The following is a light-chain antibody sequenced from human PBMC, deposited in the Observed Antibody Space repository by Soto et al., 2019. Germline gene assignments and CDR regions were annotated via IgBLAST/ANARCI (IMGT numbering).Light chain of an antibody. CDR2: EVS. V-gene: IGLV2-14*01. CDR3: CSYTSNTTPV. CDR1: SSDVGGYAY. J-gene: IGLJ3*02. Sequence: QSALTQPASVSGSPGQSITISCTGTSSDVGGYAYVSWYQQYPGKVPKLVISEVSNRPSGVSHRFSGSRSGNTASLTISGLQAEDGADYYCCSYTSNTTPVFGGGTKLTVL.